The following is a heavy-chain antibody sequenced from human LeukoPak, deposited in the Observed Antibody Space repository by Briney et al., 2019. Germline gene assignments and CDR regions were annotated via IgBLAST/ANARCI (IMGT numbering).Heavy chain of an antibody. CDR2: ISYDGSNK. CDR1: GFTFSSYA. J-gene: IGHJ4*02. CDR3: ARDAFYYDFWSGYYTLGDYCDY. D-gene: IGHD3-3*01. V-gene: IGHV3-30-3*01. Sequence: ARSLRLYCAASGFTFSSYAMHWVRQAPGKGLEWVAVISYDGSNKDYADSVKGRFTISRDNSKSTLYLQMNSLRAEDTAVYYCARDAFYYDFWSGYYTLGDYCDYWGQGTLVTVSS.